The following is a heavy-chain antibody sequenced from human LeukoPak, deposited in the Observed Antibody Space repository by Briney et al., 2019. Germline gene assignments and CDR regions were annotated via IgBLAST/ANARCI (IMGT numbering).Heavy chain of an antibody. D-gene: IGHD3-22*01. CDR2: IIPIFGTA. CDR1: GGTFSSYA. J-gene: IGHJ4*02. Sequence: ASVKVSCKASGGTFSSYAISWVRQAPGQGLEWMGRIIPIFGTANYAQKFQGRVTITTDESTSTAYMELSSLRSEDTAVYYCARAVHYDSSGYTLTPYFDNWGQGKLVTVSS. CDR3: ARAVHYDSSGYTLTPYFDN. V-gene: IGHV1-69*05.